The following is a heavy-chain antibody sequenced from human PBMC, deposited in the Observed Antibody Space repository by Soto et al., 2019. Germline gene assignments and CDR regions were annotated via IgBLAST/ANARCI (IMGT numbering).Heavy chain of an antibody. CDR3: ARDKIPGLFDY. CDR2: INHSGST. Sequence: QVQLQQWGAGLLKPSETLSLTCAVYGGSFSGYYWTWIRQPPGTGLEWIGEINHSGSTNYNPSLKSRVTISVDTSKNQFSLKLTSGTAADTAVYYCARDKIPGLFDYWGQGTLVTVSS. J-gene: IGHJ4*02. V-gene: IGHV4-34*01. D-gene: IGHD2-21*01. CDR1: GGSFSGYY.